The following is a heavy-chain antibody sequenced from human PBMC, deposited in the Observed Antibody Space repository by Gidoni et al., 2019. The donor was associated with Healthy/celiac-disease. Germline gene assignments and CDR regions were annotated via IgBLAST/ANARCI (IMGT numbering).Heavy chain of an antibody. CDR1: GFTFSSYA. Sequence: EVQLVESGGGLVQPGGSLRLSCSASGFTFSSYAMHWVRQAPGKGLEYVSAISSNGGSTYYADSVKGRFTISRDNSKNTLYLQMSSLRAEDTAVYYCVKGPLLTIFGVVNQMYYFDYWGQGTLVTVSS. V-gene: IGHV3-64D*08. J-gene: IGHJ4*02. CDR2: ISSNGGST. CDR3: VKGPLLTIFGVVNQMYYFDY. D-gene: IGHD3-3*01.